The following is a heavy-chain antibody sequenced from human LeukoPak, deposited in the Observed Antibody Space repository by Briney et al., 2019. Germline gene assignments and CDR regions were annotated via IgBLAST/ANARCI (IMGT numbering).Heavy chain of an antibody. J-gene: IGHJ4*02. CDR1: GFTFSSYS. Sequence: GGSLRLSCAASGFTFSSYSMNWARQAPGKGLEWVSSISSSSSYIYYADSVKGRFTISRDNAKNSLYLQMNSLRAEDTAVYYCARDPTSVYYDSSDYWGQGTLVTVSS. CDR2: ISSSSSYI. V-gene: IGHV3-21*01. CDR3: ARDPTSVYYDSSDY. D-gene: IGHD3-22*01.